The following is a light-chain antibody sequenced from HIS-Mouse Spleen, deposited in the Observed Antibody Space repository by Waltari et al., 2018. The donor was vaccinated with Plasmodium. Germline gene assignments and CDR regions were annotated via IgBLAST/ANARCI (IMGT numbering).Light chain of an antibody. CDR1: QSISSY. V-gene: IGKV1-39*01. J-gene: IGKJ4*01. Sequence: DIQMTQSPSSLSASVGDRVTITCRASQSISSYLNWDQQKQGKATKLLIYAASSLQSGVPSRFSGSGSGTDVTLTISSLQPEDFATYYCQQSYSTPQLTFGGGTKVEIK. CDR2: AAS. CDR3: QQSYSTPQLT.